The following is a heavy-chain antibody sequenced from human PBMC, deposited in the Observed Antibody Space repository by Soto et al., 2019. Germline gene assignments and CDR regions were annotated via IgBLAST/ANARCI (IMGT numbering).Heavy chain of an antibody. CDR2: IYYSGST. Sequence: TPDTLSLTCTLSGDSISSYYWSWIRQPPGKGLEWIGYIYYSGSTNYNPSLKSRVTISVDTSKNQFSLKLSSVTAADTAVYYCARTYRRYDPERNYYYMHVWGKGTMVTVSS. CDR1: GDSISSYY. CDR3: ARTYRRYDPERNYYYMHV. J-gene: IGHJ6*03. D-gene: IGHD5-12*01. V-gene: IGHV4-59*01.